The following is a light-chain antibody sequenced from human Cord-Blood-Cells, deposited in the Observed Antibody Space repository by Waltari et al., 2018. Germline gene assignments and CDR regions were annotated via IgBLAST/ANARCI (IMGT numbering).Light chain of an antibody. CDR1: KLGAKY. Sequence: SYELTQPPSVSVSPGQTASIPCPGAKLGAKYACWYQQKPGQSPVLVIYQDSRRPSGIPERFSGSNSGNTATLTISGTQAMDEADYYCQAWDSSTAVFGGGTKLTVL. CDR3: QAWDSSTAV. J-gene: IGLJ2*01. V-gene: IGLV3-1*01. CDR2: QDS.